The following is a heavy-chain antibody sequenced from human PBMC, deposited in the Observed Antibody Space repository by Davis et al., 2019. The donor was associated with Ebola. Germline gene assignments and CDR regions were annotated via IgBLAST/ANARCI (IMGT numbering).Heavy chain of an antibody. V-gene: IGHV5-51*01. CDR3: ARRGGSGWYRTPIDY. CDR2: IYPGDSDT. D-gene: IGHD6-19*01. Sequence: GESLKISCKGSGYSFTSYWIGWVRQMPGKGLEWMGIIYPGDSDTRYSPSFQGQVTISADKSISTAYLQWSSLKASDTAMYYCARRGGSGWYRTPIDYWGQGTLVTVSS. J-gene: IGHJ4*02. CDR1: GYSFTSYW.